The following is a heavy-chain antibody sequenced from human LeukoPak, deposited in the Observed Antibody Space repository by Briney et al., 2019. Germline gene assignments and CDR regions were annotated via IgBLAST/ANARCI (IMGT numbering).Heavy chain of an antibody. Sequence: PGGSLRLSGAASGFSFRAYTINWVRQAPGKGLEWVSSVNPSHAYQFYADSVKGRFTISRDNVKNSLFLQMDRLRAEDTAVYYCARDRDYYDSNSFSPDAFDIWGQEPVDTVSS. V-gene: IGHV3-21*06. CDR1: GFSFRAYT. CDR3: ARDRDYYDSNSFSPDAFDI. D-gene: IGHD3-22*01. J-gene: IGHJ3*02. CDR2: VNPSHAYQ.